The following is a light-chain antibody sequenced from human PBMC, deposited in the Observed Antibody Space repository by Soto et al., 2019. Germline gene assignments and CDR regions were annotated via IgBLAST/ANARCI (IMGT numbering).Light chain of an antibody. CDR1: QTINNY. J-gene: IGKJ1*01. Sequence: DIQMTQSPSSLSASVGDRVTITCRASQTINNYLNWFQQKPGRAPQLLIYLTSTLESGVPSRFSGSGSGTDFTLTISSLQPEDFATYHCQQSFTTPWTFGQGTKVDVK. V-gene: IGKV1-39*01. CDR3: QQSFTTPWT. CDR2: LTS.